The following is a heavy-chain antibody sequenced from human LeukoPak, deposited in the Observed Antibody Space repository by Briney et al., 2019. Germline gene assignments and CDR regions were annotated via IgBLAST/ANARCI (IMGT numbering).Heavy chain of an antibody. J-gene: IGHJ4*02. D-gene: IGHD2/OR15-2a*01. V-gene: IGHV3-23*01. Sequence: GGSLRLSCVTSGYSFSTYDMSWVRQAPGKGLEWVSGITANTRGSITYYADSVKGRFTISRDSSKDTLYLQMNSLRAEDTAVYFCARGGYFSFDYWGQGTLVTVSS. CDR2: ITANTRGSIT. CDR3: ARGGYFSFDY. CDR1: GYSFSTYD.